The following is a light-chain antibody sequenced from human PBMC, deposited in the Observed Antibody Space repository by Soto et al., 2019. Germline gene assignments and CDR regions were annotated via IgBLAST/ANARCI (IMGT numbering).Light chain of an antibody. Sequence: EIVMTQSPATLSVSPGETITLSCRASQGVSSNLAWYRQKPGQAPRLLIYDASTRATGIPARFSGSGSGTEFTLTISTLQSEDFAVYSCQHYNKWPPAFGQGTKVDLK. V-gene: IGKV3-15*01. J-gene: IGKJ1*01. CDR3: QHYNKWPPA. CDR1: QGVSSN. CDR2: DAS.